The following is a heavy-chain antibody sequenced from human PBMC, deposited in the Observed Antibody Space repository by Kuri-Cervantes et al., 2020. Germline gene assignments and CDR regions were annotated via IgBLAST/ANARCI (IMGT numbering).Heavy chain of an antibody. Sequence: SETLSLTCTVSGGSISSSSYYWGWIRQPPGKGLEWIGSIYYSGSTYYNPSLKSRVTISVDTSKNQFSLKLSSVTAADTAVYYCASPPYGDYEVGAFDIWGQGTMVTVSS. D-gene: IGHD4-17*01. V-gene: IGHV4-39*07. CDR2: IYYSGST. CDR1: GGSISSSSYY. J-gene: IGHJ3*02. CDR3: ASPPYGDYEVGAFDI.